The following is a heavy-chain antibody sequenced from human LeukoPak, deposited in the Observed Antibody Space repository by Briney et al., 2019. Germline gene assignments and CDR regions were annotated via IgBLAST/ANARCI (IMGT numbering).Heavy chain of an antibody. D-gene: IGHD1-1*01. Sequence: ASVKVSCKASGYTFTSYGISWVRQSPGQGLEWMGWISAYNGNTNYAQKLQGRVTMTTDTSTSTAYMELRSLRSDDTAVYYCARAPGLEPVTRVDYWGQGTLVTVSS. CDR1: GYTFTSYG. V-gene: IGHV1-18*01. CDR2: ISAYNGNT. CDR3: ARAPGLEPVTRVDY. J-gene: IGHJ4*02.